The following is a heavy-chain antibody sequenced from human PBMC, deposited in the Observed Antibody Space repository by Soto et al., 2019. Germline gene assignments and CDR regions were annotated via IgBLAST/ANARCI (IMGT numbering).Heavy chain of an antibody. CDR1: AFTLSKFA. CDR3: ARGNMDV. Sequence: QVQLVESGGGVVQPGRSLRLSCAASAFTLSKFAMHRVRQAPGKGLEWVAVTSKDGINTYYAGAVKGRFTISRDNSKSTMYLQMNSLRTEDTAMYYCARGNMDVWGQGTTVTVSS. V-gene: IGHV3-30-3*01. D-gene: IGHD1-1*01. J-gene: IGHJ6*02. CDR2: TSKDGINT.